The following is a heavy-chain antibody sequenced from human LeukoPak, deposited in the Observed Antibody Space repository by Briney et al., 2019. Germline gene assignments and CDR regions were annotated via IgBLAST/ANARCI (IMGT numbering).Heavy chain of an antibody. V-gene: IGHV3-30*03. J-gene: IGHJ5*02. Sequence: GGSLRLSCAASGFTFSTHGMHWVRQAPGKGLEWVAVISDDGRYKYYADSVKGRFTVSRDNSENTLYLQVNSLRTDDTAVYYCARDSSPRYSSSWYWFHPWGQGTLVTVSS. CDR2: ISDDGRYK. CDR3: ARDSSPRYSSSWYWFHP. D-gene: IGHD6-13*01. CDR1: GFTFSTHG.